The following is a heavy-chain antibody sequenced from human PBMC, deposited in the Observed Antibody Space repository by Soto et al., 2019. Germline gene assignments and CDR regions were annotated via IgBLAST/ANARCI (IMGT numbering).Heavy chain of an antibody. V-gene: IGHV3-30*18. Sequence: GGSLRLSCAAPGFTFSSYGMHWVRQAPGKGLEWVAVISYDGSNKYYADSVKGRFTISRDNSKNTLYLQMNSLRAEDTAVYYCAKNLEALYYYDSSGYYGMDVWGQGTTVTVSS. CDR3: AKNLEALYYYDSSGYYGMDV. D-gene: IGHD3-22*01. CDR2: ISYDGSNK. J-gene: IGHJ6*02. CDR1: GFTFSSYG.